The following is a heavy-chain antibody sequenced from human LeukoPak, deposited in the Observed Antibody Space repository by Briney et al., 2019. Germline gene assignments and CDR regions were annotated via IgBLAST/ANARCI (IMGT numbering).Heavy chain of an antibody. D-gene: IGHD3-3*01. CDR2: ISDSGDST. Sequence: GGSLRLSCAASGFTFSSYAMNWVRQAPGKGLEWVSAISDSGDSTYYADSVKGRFTISRDNAKNSLYLQMNSLRAEDTAVYYCARVYSTIFGVVRNWFDPWGQGTLVTVSS. J-gene: IGHJ5*02. V-gene: IGHV3-23*01. CDR3: ARVYSTIFGVVRNWFDP. CDR1: GFTFSSYA.